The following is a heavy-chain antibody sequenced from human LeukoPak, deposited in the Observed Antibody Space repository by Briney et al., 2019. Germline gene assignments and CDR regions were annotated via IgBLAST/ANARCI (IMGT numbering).Heavy chain of an antibody. D-gene: IGHD3-9*01. J-gene: IGHJ3*02. CDR2: IYYSGST. CDR1: GGSISSSSYY. V-gene: IGHV4-39*07. Sequence: SETLSLTCTVSGGSISSSSYYWGWIRQPPGKGLEWIGSIYYSGSTYYNPSLKSRVTISVDTSKNQFSLKLSSVTAADTAVYYCARVDSDILPGYSHAFDIWGQGTKVTVSS. CDR3: ARVDSDILPGYSHAFDI.